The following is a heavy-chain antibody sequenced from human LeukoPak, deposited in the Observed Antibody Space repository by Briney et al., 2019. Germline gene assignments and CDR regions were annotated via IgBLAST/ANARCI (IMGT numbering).Heavy chain of an antibody. CDR3: ARGRRWLQFRGDAFDI. CDR1: DGSISSYY. V-gene: IGHV4-34*01. Sequence: SETLSLTCTVSDGSISSYYWSWIRQPPGKGLEWIGEINHSGSTNYNPSLKSRVTISVDTSKNQFSLKLSSVTAADTAVYYCARGRRWLQFRGDAFDIWGQGTMVTVSS. J-gene: IGHJ3*02. D-gene: IGHD5-24*01. CDR2: INHSGST.